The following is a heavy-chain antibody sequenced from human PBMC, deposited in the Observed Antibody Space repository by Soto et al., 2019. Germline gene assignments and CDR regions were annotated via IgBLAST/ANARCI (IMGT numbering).Heavy chain of an antibody. CDR3: ARDLGGWTDY. D-gene: IGHD6-19*01. J-gene: IGHJ4*02. CDR1: GYTFTSYG. Sequence: QVQLVQSGAEVKKPGASVKVSCKASGYTFTSYGIQWVRQAPGHRLEWMGWINAGNGNTKYSQKFQGRVTITRDTSASTAYMELSSPRSQDTAVYYCARDLGGWTDYWGQGTLVTVSS. CDR2: INAGNGNT. V-gene: IGHV1-3*01.